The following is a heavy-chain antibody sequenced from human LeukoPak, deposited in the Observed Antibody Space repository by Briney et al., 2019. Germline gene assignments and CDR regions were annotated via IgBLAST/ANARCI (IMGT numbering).Heavy chain of an antibody. CDR1: GGSISSSSYY. CDR3: ARPARTWNWGSFDY. D-gene: IGHD7-27*01. J-gene: IGHJ4*02. V-gene: IGHV4-39*01. CDR2: IYYSGST. Sequence: PSETLSLTCTVSGGSISSSSYYWGWIRQPPGKGLEWIGSIYYSGSTYYTPSLKSRVTISVDTSKNQFSLKLSSVTAADTAVYYCARPARTWNWGSFDYWGQGTLVTVSS.